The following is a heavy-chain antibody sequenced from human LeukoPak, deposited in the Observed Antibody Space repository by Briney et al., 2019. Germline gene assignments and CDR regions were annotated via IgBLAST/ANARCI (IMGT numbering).Heavy chain of an antibody. CDR2: IYYSGST. Sequence: SETLSLTCTVSGGSISSSSYYGGWIRQPPGKGLEWIGSIYYSGSTYYNPSLKSRVTISVDTSKNQFSLKLSSVTAADTAVYYCARHGDDLYYFDYWGQGTLVTVSS. V-gene: IGHV4-39*01. CDR3: ARHGDDLYYFDY. D-gene: IGHD3-16*01. CDR1: GGSISSSSYY. J-gene: IGHJ4*02.